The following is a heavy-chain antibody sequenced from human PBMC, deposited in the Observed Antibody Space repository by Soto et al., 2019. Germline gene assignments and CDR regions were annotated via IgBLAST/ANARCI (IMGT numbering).Heavy chain of an antibody. CDR2: IIPILGIA. V-gene: IGHV1-69*02. D-gene: IGHD6-13*01. J-gene: IGHJ4*02. CDR1: GGTFSSYT. CDR3: GRGVTTAGFDY. Sequence: SVKVSCKASGGTFSSYTISWVRQAPGQGLERMGRIIPILGIANYAQKFQGRVTITADKSTSTAYMELRSLRSDDTVVYYCGRGVTTAGFDYWGQGTLVTVSS.